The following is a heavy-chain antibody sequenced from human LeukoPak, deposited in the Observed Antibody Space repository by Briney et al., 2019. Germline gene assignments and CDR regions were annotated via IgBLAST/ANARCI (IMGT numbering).Heavy chain of an antibody. CDR2: ISGSGDNT. CDR1: GFTFNSYV. CDR3: AKGSYYDSSGSFYFDY. D-gene: IGHD3-22*01. J-gene: IGHJ4*02. Sequence: GGSLRLSCAASGFTFNSYVMSWVRQAPGKGLEWVSGISGSGDNTYYADSVKGRFTISRDNSKNTLYVQVNSLGTEDTAAYYCAKGSYYDSSGSFYFDYWGQGTLVTVSS. V-gene: IGHV3-23*01.